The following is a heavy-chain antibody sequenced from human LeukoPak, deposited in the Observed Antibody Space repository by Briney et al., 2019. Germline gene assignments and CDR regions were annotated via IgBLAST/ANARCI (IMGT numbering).Heavy chain of an antibody. CDR2: ISSSGGYI. V-gene: IGHV3-21*04. CDR3: TRGSSTVSAGYN. J-gene: IGHJ4*02. D-gene: IGHD1-1*01. CDR1: GFSLNTYS. Sequence: GGSLRLSCATSGFSLNTYSMNWVRQAPGKGLEWVSSISSSGGYIFYADSVKGRFTISRDDFKNTVFLQMNSLRAEDTAIYFCTRGSSTVSAGYNWGRGTVVIVSS.